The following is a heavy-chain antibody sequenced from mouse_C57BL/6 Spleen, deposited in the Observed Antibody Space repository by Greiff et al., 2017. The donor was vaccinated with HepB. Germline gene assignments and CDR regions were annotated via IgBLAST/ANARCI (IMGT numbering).Heavy chain of an antibody. CDR1: GYAFSSSW. Sequence: QVQLKESGPELVKPGASVKISCKASGYAFSSSWMNWVKQRPGKGLEWIGRIYPGDGDTNYNGKFKGKATLTADKSSSTAYMQLSSLTSEDSAVYFCARHQAWFAYWGQGTLVTVSA. CDR2: IYPGDGDT. V-gene: IGHV1-82*01. J-gene: IGHJ3*01. CDR3: ARHQAWFAY.